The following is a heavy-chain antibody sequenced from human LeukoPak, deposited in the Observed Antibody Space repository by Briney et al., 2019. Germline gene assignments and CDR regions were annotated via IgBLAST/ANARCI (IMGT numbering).Heavy chain of an antibody. J-gene: IGHJ3*02. Sequence: PGASVKVSCKASGYTFTDYYLHWVRQAPGQGLEWMRWIKPNSGGTNYAQKFQGRVTMTRDTSISTAYMELSRLRSDDTAVYYCATRTYYYDSSGLRVDAFDIWGQGTMVTVSS. D-gene: IGHD3-22*01. V-gene: IGHV1-2*02. CDR1: GYTFTDYY. CDR2: IKPNSGGT. CDR3: ATRTYYYDSSGLRVDAFDI.